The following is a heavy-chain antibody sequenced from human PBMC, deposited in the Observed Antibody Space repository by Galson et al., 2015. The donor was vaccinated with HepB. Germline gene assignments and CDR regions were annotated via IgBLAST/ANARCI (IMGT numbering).Heavy chain of an antibody. CDR3: AKVRSSSWYWAGHYYYGMDV. D-gene: IGHD6-13*01. CDR1: GFTFSSYA. Sequence: SLRLSCAASGFTFSSYAMSWVRQAPGKGLEWVSAISGSGGSTYYADSVKGRFTISRDNSKNTLYLQMNSLRAEDTAVYYCAKVRSSSWYWAGHYYYGMDVWGQGTTVTVSS. J-gene: IGHJ6*02. CDR2: ISGSGGST. V-gene: IGHV3-23*01.